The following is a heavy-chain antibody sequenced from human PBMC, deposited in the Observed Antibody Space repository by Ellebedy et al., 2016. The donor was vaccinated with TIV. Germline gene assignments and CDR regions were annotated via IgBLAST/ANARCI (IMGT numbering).Heavy chain of an antibody. V-gene: IGHV3-11*06. J-gene: IGHJ4*02. D-gene: IGHD5-24*01. CDR2: ISSSSSYT. CDR1: GFTFSDYY. Sequence: GESLKISCAASGFTFSDYYMSWIRQAPGKGLEWVSYISSSSSYTNYADSVKGRFTISRDNAKNSLYLQMNSLRAADTAVYYCASAGGGYRGYYFDYWGQGTLVTVSS. CDR3: ASAGGGYRGYYFDY.